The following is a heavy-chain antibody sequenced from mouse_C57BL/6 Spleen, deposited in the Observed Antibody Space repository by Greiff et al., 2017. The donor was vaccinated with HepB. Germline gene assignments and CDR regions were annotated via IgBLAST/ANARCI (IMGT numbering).Heavy chain of an antibody. CDR1: GFTFSSYA. CDR3: TRDSDYYGSSYGYFDV. Sequence: EVQLVESGEGLVKPGGSLKLSCAASGFTFSSYAMSWVRQTPEKRLEWVAYISSGGDYIYYADTVKGRFTISRDNARNTLYLQMSSLKSEDTAMYYCTRDSDYYGSSYGYFDVWGTGTTVTVSS. CDR2: ISSGGDYI. J-gene: IGHJ1*03. D-gene: IGHD1-1*01. V-gene: IGHV5-9-1*02.